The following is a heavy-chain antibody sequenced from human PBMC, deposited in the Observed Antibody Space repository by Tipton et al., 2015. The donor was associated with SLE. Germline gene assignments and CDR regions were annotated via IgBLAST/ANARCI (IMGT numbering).Heavy chain of an antibody. D-gene: IGHD2-2*01. J-gene: IGHJ6*02. CDR3: AREVVVATASRDYYGMDV. CDR1: GFTFSRNW. Sequence: SLRLSCAASGFTFSRNWMHWVRRAPGKGLVWVSRITSDGSGADYADSVKGRFTISRDNTKNTVYLQMNSLRAEDTAVYYCAREVVVATASRDYYGMDVWGQGTTVTVS. CDR2: ITSDGSGA. V-gene: IGHV3-74*01.